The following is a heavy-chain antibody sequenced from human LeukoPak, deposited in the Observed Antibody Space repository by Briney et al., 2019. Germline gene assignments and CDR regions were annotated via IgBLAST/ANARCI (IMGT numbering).Heavy chain of an antibody. D-gene: IGHD5-12*01. CDR2: IYTSGST. CDR1: GGSISSGSYY. V-gene: IGHV4-61*02. J-gene: IGHJ5*02. Sequence: PSETLSLTCTVSGGSISSGSYYWSWIRQPAGKGLEWLGRIYTSGSTNYNPSLKSRVTISVDTSKNQFPLKLSSVTAADTAVYYCARGDIVATSYFGEWFDPWGQGTLVTVSS. CDR3: ARGDIVATSYFGEWFDP.